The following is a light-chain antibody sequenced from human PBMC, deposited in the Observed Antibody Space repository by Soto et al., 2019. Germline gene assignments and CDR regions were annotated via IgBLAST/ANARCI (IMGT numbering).Light chain of an antibody. Sequence: QSALTQPASVSGSPGQSITISCNGTSSDIGSYNLLSWYQQHPGKAPKLMIYEVTKRPSGVSNRFSGSKSGNTASLTISGLQAEDEAYYYCCSFGGSGTIFGGGTKVTVL. V-gene: IGLV2-23*02. CDR3: CSFGGSGTI. CDR1: SSDIGSYNL. J-gene: IGLJ2*01. CDR2: EVT.